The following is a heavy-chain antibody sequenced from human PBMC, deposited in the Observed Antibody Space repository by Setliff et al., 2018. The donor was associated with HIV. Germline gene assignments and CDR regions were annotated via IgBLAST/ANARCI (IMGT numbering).Heavy chain of an antibody. J-gene: IGHJ3*02. CDR3: ATFDPLYYDSSGYPRAFDI. Sequence: ASVKVSCKVSGYTLTELSRHWVRQAPGKGLEWMGGFDPEDGETIYAQKLQGRVTMTEDTSTDTAYMELSSLRSEDTAVYYCATFDPLYYDSSGYPRAFDIWGQGTMATVSS. CDR2: FDPEDGET. D-gene: IGHD3-22*01. CDR1: GYTLTELS. V-gene: IGHV1-24*01.